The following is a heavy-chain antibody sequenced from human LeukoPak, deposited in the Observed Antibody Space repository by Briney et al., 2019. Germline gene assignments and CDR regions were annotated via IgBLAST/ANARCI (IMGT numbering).Heavy chain of an antibody. D-gene: IGHD3-22*01. CDR2: IYYSVST. J-gene: IGHJ4*02. CDR3: ARQYDSSGSIDY. CDR1: GGSISSYY. Sequence: SETLSLTCTVSGGSISSYYWSWIRQPPGKGLEWIGYIYYSVSTNYNPSLKSRVTISVDTSKNQFSLKLSSVTAADTAVYYRARQYDSSGSIDYWGQGTLVTVSS. V-gene: IGHV4-59*08.